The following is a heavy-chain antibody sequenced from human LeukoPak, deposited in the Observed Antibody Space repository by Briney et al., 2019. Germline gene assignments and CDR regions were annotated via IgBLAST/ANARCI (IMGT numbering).Heavy chain of an antibody. CDR2: INSDGSST. V-gene: IGHV3-74*03. CDR3: ASNHDYSGTTAQIDY. CDR1: GFTFSRYW. Sequence: PGGSLRLSCGASGFTFSRYWMHWVRHAPGKGLVWVSRINSDGSSTTYADSVRGRFTISRDDSKNTLYLQMNSLRAGDTAIYYCASNHDYSGTTAQIDYWGRGTLVTVSS. J-gene: IGHJ4*02. D-gene: IGHD2/OR15-2a*01.